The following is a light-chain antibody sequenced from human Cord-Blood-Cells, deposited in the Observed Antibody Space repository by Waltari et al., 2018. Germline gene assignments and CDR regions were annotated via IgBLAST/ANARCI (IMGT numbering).Light chain of an antibody. CDR1: QGISSY. CDR3: QQYYSYPFT. CDR2: AAS. Sequence: FSASTGDRVTITCRASQGISSYLAWYQQKPGKAPKLLIYAASTLQSGVPSRFSGSGSGTDFTLTISCLQSEDFATYYCQQYYSYPFTFGPGTKVDIK. J-gene: IGKJ3*01. V-gene: IGKV1-8*01.